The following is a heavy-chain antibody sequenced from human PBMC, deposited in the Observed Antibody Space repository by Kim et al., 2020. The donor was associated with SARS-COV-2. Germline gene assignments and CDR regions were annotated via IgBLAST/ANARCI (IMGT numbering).Heavy chain of an antibody. CDR2: IYYSGST. Sequence: SETLSLTCTVSGGSISSSSYYWGWIRQPPGKGLEWIGSIYYSGSTYYNPSLKSRVTISVDTSKNQFSLKLSSVTAADTAVYYCARHPFSILTGFGRNWFDPWGQGTLVTVSS. CDR3: ARHPFSILTGFGRNWFDP. D-gene: IGHD3-9*01. CDR1: GGSISSSSYY. V-gene: IGHV4-39*01. J-gene: IGHJ5*02.